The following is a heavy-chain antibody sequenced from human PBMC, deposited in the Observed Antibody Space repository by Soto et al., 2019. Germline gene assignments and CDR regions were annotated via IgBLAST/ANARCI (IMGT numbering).Heavy chain of an antibody. D-gene: IGHD3-10*01. CDR2: IYYSGST. CDR1: VGSVTSYY. V-gene: IGHV4-59*02. CDR3: ARALYGSGVLDV. J-gene: IGHJ6*02. Sequence: SETLSLTCTVSVGSVTSYYWICIRQPPGKTLEWIGTIYYSGSTNYNPSLKSRVTISVDTSKNQFSLKLGSVTAADTAVYFCARALYGSGVLDVWGQGTTVTVSS.